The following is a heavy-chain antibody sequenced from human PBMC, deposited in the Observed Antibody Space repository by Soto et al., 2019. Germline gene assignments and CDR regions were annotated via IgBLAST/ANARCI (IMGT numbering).Heavy chain of an antibody. J-gene: IGHJ4*02. D-gene: IGHD2-21*02. CDR3: ARQRTTVVTQAYFDH. Sequence: KPSETLSLTCIVSGESISSSSYYWGWIRQPPGKGLEWIGSIYYSGRTYYNPSFKSRVTISIDTSKNQFSLKLSSVTATDTAVYHCARQRTTVVTQAYFDHWGQGALVTVSS. CDR1: GESISSSSYY. V-gene: IGHV4-39*01. CDR2: IYYSGRT.